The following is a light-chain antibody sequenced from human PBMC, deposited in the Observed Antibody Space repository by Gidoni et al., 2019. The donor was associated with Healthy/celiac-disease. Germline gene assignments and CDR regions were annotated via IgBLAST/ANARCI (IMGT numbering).Light chain of an antibody. J-gene: IGKJ1*01. CDR1: QGIRND. CDR3: QQHNSYPWT. CDR2: AAS. Sequence: DIQMTRSPSSLSASVGDRVTITCRASQGIRNDLGWYQQKPGKAPKRLFDAASSLQSGVPSRFGGSGSATDFPPTISRLQPEDFATYYCQQHNSYPWTFGQGTKVEIK. V-gene: IGKV1-17*01.